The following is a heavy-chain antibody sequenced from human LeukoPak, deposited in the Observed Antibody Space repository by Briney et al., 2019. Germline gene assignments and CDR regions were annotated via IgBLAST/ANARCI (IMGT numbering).Heavy chain of an antibody. Sequence: PGGSLRLSCAASGFTFSSYWMHWVRQAPGKGLVWVSRINSDGSSTSYADSAKGRFTISRDNAKNTLYLQMNSLRAEDTAVYYCARGVYYYYMDVWGKGTTVTVSS. V-gene: IGHV3-74*01. CDR2: INSDGSST. CDR3: ARGVYYYYMDV. CDR1: GFTFSSYW. J-gene: IGHJ6*03.